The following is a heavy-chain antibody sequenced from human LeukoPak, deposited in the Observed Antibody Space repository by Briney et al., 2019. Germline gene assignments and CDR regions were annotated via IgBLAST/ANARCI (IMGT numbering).Heavy chain of an antibody. CDR2: IYSAGNT. Sequence: GGSLRLSCVASGFTVSSNYMSWVRQAPGKGLEWVSVIYSAGNTYYADSVKGRFTIPRHNSKNTLYLQMNSLRAEDTAVYYCAKVPNYYGSGSYYDYWGQGTLVTVSS. D-gene: IGHD3-10*01. V-gene: IGHV3-53*01. J-gene: IGHJ4*02. CDR3: AKVPNYYGSGSYYDY. CDR1: GFTVSSNY.